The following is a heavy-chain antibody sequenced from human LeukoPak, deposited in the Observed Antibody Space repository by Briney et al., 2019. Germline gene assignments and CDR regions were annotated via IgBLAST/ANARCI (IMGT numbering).Heavy chain of an antibody. Sequence: PGGSLRLSCAASGFTFSSYSMNWVRQAPRKGLEWVSYISSSSNTIYYADSVKGRFTISRDNAKNSLYLQMNSLRAEDTAVYYCARDLYGVVTAFDYWGQGTLVTVSS. J-gene: IGHJ4*02. CDR2: ISSSSNTI. V-gene: IGHV3-48*01. CDR1: GFTFSSYS. D-gene: IGHD3-3*01. CDR3: ARDLYGVVTAFDY.